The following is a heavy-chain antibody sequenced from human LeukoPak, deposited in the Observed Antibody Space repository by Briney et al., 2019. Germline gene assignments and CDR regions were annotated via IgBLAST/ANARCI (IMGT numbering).Heavy chain of an antibody. V-gene: IGHV1-18*01. Sequence: ASVKVSCKASGYTFTSYGISWVRQAPGQGLEWMGWISAYNGNTNYAQKLQGRVTMTTDTSTSTAYMELRSLRSDDTAVYYCARGPIAASSGFEFDPWGQGTLVTVSS. D-gene: IGHD2-21*01. CDR2: ISAYNGNT. J-gene: IGHJ5*02. CDR1: GYTFTSYG. CDR3: ARGPIAASSGFEFDP.